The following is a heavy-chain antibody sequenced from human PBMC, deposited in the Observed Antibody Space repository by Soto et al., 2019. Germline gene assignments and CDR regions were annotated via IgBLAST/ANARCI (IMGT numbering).Heavy chain of an antibody. CDR3: ARRSVVVVPAAMYYYYYMDV. J-gene: IGHJ6*03. Sequence: SETLSLTCTVSGGSISSSGYYWGWISQPPGKGLEWIGSIYYSGSTYYNPSLKSRVTISVDTSKNQFSLKLSSVTAADTAVYYCARRSVVVVPAAMYYYYYMDVWGKGTTVTVSS. V-gene: IGHV4-39*01. CDR1: GGSISSSGYY. D-gene: IGHD2-2*01. CDR2: IYYSGST.